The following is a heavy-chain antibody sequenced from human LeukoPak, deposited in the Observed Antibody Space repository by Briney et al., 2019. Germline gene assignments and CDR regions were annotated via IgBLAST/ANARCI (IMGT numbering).Heavy chain of an antibody. CDR3: ARVGYYDSSGYYDY. D-gene: IGHD3-22*01. Sequence: GGSLGLSCAASGFTFSSYWMHWVRQAPGKGLVWVSRINSDGSSTSYADSVKGRFTISRDNAKNTLYLQMNSLRAEDTAVYYCARVGYYDSSGYYDYWGQGTLVTVSS. CDR1: GFTFSSYW. V-gene: IGHV3-74*01. CDR2: INSDGSST. J-gene: IGHJ4*02.